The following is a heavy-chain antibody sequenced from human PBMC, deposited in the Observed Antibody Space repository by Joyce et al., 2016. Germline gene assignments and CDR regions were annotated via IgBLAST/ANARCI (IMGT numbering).Heavy chain of an antibody. CDR2: VYHSGNT. Sequence: QLQLQESGPGLVKPSETLSLTCTVSGGSIDSTTYYWGWIRQPPGKGLEWIGNVYHSGNTYYNPSLKSRVTISMDMSKNQFSLNLSSVTAADTAVYYCARVKVAVAGVDYWGQGTLVTVSS. J-gene: IGHJ4*02. V-gene: IGHV4-39*07. CDR1: GGSIDSTTYY. CDR3: ARVKVAVAGVDY. D-gene: IGHD6-13*01.